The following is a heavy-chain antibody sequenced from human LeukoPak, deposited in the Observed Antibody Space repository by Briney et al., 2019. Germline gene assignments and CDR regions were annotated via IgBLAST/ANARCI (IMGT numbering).Heavy chain of an antibody. CDR1: GFTFSSYG. J-gene: IGHJ4*02. CDR2: IRYDGSNQ. D-gene: IGHD4-23*01. CDR3: AKDGLRYGGNSGDFDN. V-gene: IGHV3-30*02. Sequence: GGSLRLSCAAFGFTFSSYGMHWVRQAPGKGLEWVAFIRYDGSNQYYADSVKGRFTISRDNSKNTLYLQMNSLRAEDTAVYYCAKDGLRYGGNSGDFDNWGRGTLVTVSS.